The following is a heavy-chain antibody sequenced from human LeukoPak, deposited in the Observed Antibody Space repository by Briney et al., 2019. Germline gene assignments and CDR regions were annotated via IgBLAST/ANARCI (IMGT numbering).Heavy chain of an antibody. V-gene: IGHV1-18*01. Sequence: ASVKVSCKASGYSFTSYGINWVRQAPGQGLEWMGWISPYNANTNYAQKLQGRVTMTTDTSTNTAYMELRSLRSDDTAVYYCAKGGSGSYYYSSDYWGQGTLVTVSS. D-gene: IGHD1-26*01. CDR2: ISPYNANT. CDR3: AKGGSGSYYYSSDY. J-gene: IGHJ4*02. CDR1: GYSFTSYG.